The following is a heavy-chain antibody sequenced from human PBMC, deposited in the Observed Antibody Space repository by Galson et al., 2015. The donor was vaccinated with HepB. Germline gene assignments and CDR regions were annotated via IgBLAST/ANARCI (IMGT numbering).Heavy chain of an antibody. V-gene: IGHV3-23*01. Sequence: SLRLSCAASGFTFSTYAMTWVRQAPGKGLEWVSGIGGSGGSTYYADSVKGRFTISRDNSKSTLYLQMKSLRAEDTAVYYCAKSLRASSPFYWGQGTLVTVSS. CDR1: GFTFSTYA. CDR3: AKSLRASSPFY. D-gene: IGHD2-2*01. CDR2: IGGSGGST. J-gene: IGHJ4*02.